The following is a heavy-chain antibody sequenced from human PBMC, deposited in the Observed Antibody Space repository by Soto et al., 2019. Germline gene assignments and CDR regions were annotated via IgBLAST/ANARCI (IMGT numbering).Heavy chain of an antibody. V-gene: IGHV1-18*01. CDR3: ARGDAFRSYAKYLKWLCDY. J-gene: IGHJ4*02. CDR1: GYTFTSYG. Sequence: GASVKVSCKASGYTFTSYGISWVRQAPGQGLEWMGWISAYNGNTNYAQKLQGRVTMTTDTSTSTAYMELRSLRSDDTAVYYCARGDAFRSYAKYLKWLCDYWGQGTLVTAPQ. D-gene: IGHD1-26*01. CDR2: ISAYNGNT.